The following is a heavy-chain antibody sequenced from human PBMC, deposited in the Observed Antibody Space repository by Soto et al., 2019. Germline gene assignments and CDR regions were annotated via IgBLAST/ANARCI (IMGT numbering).Heavy chain of an antibody. V-gene: IGHV1-69*08. Sequence: SVKVSCKASGGTFSSYTMSWVRQAPGQGLEWMGRIVPILGKANYAQKFQGRVTITEDTSTDTAYMELSSLRSEDTAVYYCAKAAPDYGDYYFDYWGQGTLVTVSS. D-gene: IGHD4-17*01. CDR3: AKAAPDYGDYYFDY. CDR2: IVPILGKA. CDR1: GGTFSSYT. J-gene: IGHJ4*02.